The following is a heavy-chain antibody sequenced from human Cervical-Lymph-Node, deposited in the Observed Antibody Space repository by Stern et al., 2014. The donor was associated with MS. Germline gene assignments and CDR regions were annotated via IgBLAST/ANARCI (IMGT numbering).Heavy chain of an antibody. CDR1: GYNFATYW. CDR3: ARLGEPYVIRSFDI. D-gene: IGHD2-21*01. CDR2: IY. V-gene: IGHV5-51*01. J-gene: IGHJ3*02. Sequence: VQLVQSGAEVKKPGESLKISCKASGYNFATYWIGWVRQTPGKGLEWMGIIYEGQVAFSVDKSVNTAYMQWSSLRASDSAIYYCARLGEPYVIRSFDIWGQGTKVTVSS.